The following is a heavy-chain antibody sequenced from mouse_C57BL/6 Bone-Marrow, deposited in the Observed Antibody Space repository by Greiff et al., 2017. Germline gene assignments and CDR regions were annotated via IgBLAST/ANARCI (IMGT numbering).Heavy chain of an antibody. J-gene: IGHJ2*01. D-gene: IGHD1-1*02. CDR2: IDPSDSYT. CDR3: AGSYGSV. V-gene: IGHV1-50*01. CDR1: GYTFTSYW. Sequence: QVQLKQPGAELVKPGASVKLSCKASGYTFTSYWMQWVKQRPGQGLEWIGEIDPSDSYTNYNQKFKGKATLTVDTSSSTAYLQLSSLPSEDSAFYYCAGSYGSVWGQGTTLTVSS.